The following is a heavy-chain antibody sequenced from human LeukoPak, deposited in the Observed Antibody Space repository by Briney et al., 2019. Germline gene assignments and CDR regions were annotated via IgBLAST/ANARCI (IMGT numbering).Heavy chain of an antibody. CDR3: ARGPIAVAGKGSAFDI. CDR2: IYYSGGT. D-gene: IGHD6-19*01. J-gene: IGHJ3*02. V-gene: IGHV4-59*01. CDR1: GGSISSYY. Sequence: PSETLSLTCTVSGGSISSYYWSWIRQPPGKGLEWIGYIYYSGGTNYNPSLKSRVTISVDTSKNQFSLKLSSVTAADTAVYYCARGPIAVAGKGSAFDIWGQGTMVTVSS.